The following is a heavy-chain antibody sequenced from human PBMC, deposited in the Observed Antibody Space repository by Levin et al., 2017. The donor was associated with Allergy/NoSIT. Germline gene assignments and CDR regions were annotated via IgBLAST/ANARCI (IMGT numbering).Heavy chain of an antibody. CDR2: INSDGSNT. CDR3: ARGGCSSTSCLDN. CDR1: GFPFSNYW. J-gene: IGHJ4*02. V-gene: IGHV3-74*01. Sequence: LKISCAASGFPFSNYWMHWVRQAPGKGLVWVSHINSDGSNTNYADSVKGRFTISRDNAKNTLYLQMNSLRDEDTAVYYCARGGCSSTSCLDNWGQGTLVTVSP. D-gene: IGHD2-2*01.